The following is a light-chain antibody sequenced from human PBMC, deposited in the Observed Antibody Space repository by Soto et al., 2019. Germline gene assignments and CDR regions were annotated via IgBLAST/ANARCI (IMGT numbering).Light chain of an antibody. CDR1: SSNIGAGYD. Sequence: QLVLTQPPSVSGAPGQRVTISCTGSSSNIGAGYDVHWYQQLPGTAPKLLIYGNSNRPSGVPDRFSGSKSGTSASLAITGLQAEDEADYYCQSYDSSLSGAVFGGGTQLTAL. J-gene: IGLJ7*02. CDR2: GNS. CDR3: QSYDSSLSGAV. V-gene: IGLV1-40*01.